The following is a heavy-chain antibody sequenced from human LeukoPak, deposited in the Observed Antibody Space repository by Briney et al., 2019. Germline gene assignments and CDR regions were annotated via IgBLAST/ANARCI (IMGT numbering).Heavy chain of an antibody. CDR2: IYTSGST. V-gene: IGHV4-61*02. CDR1: GGSISSGSYY. J-gene: IGHJ4*02. CDR3: ARVRVDYYDSSAPFDY. D-gene: IGHD3-22*01. Sequence: SETLSLTCTVSGGSISSGSYYWSWIRQPAGKGLEWIGRIYTSGSTNYNPSLKSRVTISIDTSKNQFSLKLNSVTAADTAVYYCARVRVDYYDSSAPFDYWGQGTLVTVSS.